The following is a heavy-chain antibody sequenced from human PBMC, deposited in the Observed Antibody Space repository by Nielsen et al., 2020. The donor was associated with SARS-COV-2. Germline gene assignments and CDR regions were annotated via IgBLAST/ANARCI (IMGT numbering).Heavy chain of an antibody. CDR2: IVVGSGNT. CDR3: AAVSRNTMIAYWVFDY. D-gene: IGHD3-22*01. J-gene: IGHJ4*02. Sequence: SVKVSCKAPGFTFTSSAVQWVRQARGQRLEWIGWIVVGSGNTNYAQKFQERVTITRDMSTSTAYMELSSLRSEDTAVYYCAAVSRNTMIAYWVFDYWGQGTLVTVSS. CDR1: GFTFTSSA. V-gene: IGHV1-58*01.